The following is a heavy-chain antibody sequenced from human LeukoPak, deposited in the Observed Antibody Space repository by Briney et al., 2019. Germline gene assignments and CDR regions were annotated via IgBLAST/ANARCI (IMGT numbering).Heavy chain of an antibody. D-gene: IGHD6-19*01. J-gene: IGHJ3*02. CDR1: GFTFSSYW. CDR2: SNSDGSST. Sequence: PGGSLRLSCAASGFTFSSYWMHWVRQAPGKGLVWVSRSNSDGSSTTYADSVKGRFTISRDNAKNTLYLQINSLRAEDRAVYYCAREPRIAVAGTGPAAFDIWGQGTMVTVSS. CDR3: AREPRIAVAGTGPAAFDI. V-gene: IGHV3-74*01.